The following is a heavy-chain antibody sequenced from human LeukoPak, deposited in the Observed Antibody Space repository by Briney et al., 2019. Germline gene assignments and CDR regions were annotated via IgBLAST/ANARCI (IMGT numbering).Heavy chain of an antibody. D-gene: IGHD4-11*01. Sequence: SETLSLTCAASGGSFSGYFWSWIRQPPGKGLEWIGEINHSGSTNYNPSLKSRLTISVDTSKNQFSLKLSSVTAADTAVYYCARHYSDYYWGQGTLVTVSS. CDR2: INHSGST. V-gene: IGHV4-34*01. CDR3: ARHYSDYY. CDR1: GGSFSGYF. J-gene: IGHJ4*02.